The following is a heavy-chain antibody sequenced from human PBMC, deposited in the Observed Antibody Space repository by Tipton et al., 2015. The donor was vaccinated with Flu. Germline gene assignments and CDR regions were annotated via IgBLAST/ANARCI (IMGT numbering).Heavy chain of an antibody. Sequence: LRLSCAVTGYSISRGYYWGWIRQPPGKWLEWIGNVYHTGSSYNNPSLKSRVTISVDTSKNQLSLKLTSVTAADTALYYCARQVVDGAFDIWGQGRMVTVSS. D-gene: IGHD5-12*01. V-gene: IGHV4-38-2*01. CDR1: GYSISRGYY. J-gene: IGHJ3*02. CDR3: ARQVVDGAFDI. CDR2: VYHTGSS.